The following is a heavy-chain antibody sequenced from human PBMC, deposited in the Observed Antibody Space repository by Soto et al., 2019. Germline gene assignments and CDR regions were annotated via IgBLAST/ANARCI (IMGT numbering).Heavy chain of an antibody. Sequence: QVQLQESGPGLVKPSETLSLTCTVSGGGSINSYYWSWIRQPPGKGLECIGNIHYTGSTYYNPSLKSRVSISVDTSKNQFSLKLTSVTAADTAVYYCARYRYSTSREAFDIWGQGTMVTVSS. CDR2: IHYTGST. CDR1: GGGSINSYY. V-gene: IGHV4-59*08. D-gene: IGHD1-1*01. J-gene: IGHJ3*02. CDR3: ARYRYSTSREAFDI.